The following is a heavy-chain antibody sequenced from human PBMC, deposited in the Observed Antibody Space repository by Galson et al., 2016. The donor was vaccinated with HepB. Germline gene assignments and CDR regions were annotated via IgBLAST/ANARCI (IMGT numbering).Heavy chain of an antibody. Sequence: SLRLSCAASGFTFSSNWMGWVRQSPGKGLEWVGNIKPDGSGKYYVDSVKGRFTISRDNAKNSLYLQMNSLRAEDTAVYYCARAQTTVVTYIDNWGQGTLVTVAS. CDR2: IKPDGSGK. D-gene: IGHD4-23*01. J-gene: IGHJ4*02. V-gene: IGHV3-7*01. CDR1: GFTFSSNW. CDR3: ARAQTTVVTYIDN.